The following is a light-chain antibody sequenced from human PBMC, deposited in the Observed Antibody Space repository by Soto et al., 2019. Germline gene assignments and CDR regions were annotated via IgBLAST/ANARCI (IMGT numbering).Light chain of an antibody. Sequence: DIQLKQSTCTLSASVGDRVTITWQASQGIYKWLAWYQQKPGKAPKLLIFDASSLETGVPSRFSGSGSGTDFTLTISGLQPDDFATSYCQQYTSYSRAFGQGTKVDIK. V-gene: IGKV1-5*01. J-gene: IGKJ1*01. CDR3: QQYTSYSRA. CDR1: QGIYKW. CDR2: DAS.